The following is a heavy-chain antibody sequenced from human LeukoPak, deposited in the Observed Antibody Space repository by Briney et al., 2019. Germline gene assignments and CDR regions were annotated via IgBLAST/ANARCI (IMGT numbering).Heavy chain of an antibody. V-gene: IGHV3-49*04. J-gene: IGHJ1*01. CDR2: IRSKAFGGTT. D-gene: IGHD2-15*01. CDR1: GFTFGDYA. Sequence: GGSLRLSCAASGFTFGDYAMSWVRQAAGKGLEWVGFIRSKAFGGTTEYAASVKGRFTMSRDDSKSIAYLQMNSLKTEDTAVYYCTRSRRCSGGSCYSGDEYFQHWGQCTLVTVFS. CDR3: TRSRRCSGGSCYSGDEYFQH.